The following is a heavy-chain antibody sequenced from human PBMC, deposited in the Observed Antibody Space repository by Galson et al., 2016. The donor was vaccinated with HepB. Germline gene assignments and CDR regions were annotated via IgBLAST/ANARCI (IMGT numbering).Heavy chain of an antibody. CDR3: AKDRGMEHHDYHFDF. Sequence: SLRLSCAVSGFTFSNAWMSWVRQAPGKGLEWVSSIYGGGNDPSYADSVKGRFTISRDNSKSTLYLQMNSLRAEDTAVYYCAKDRGMEHHDYHFDFWGQGAQVTVSS. CDR2: IYGGGNDP. CDR1: GFTFSNAW. J-gene: IGHJ4*02. V-gene: IGHV3-23*05. D-gene: IGHD3-16*01.